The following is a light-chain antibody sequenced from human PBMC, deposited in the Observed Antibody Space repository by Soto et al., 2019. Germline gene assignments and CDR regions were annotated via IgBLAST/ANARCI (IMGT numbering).Light chain of an antibody. J-gene: IGKJ1*01. CDR2: GAS. CDR1: QSISDT. Sequence: EIVMTQSPATLSVSPGGRATLSCRASQSISDTLAWYQQKPGQAPRLLIHGASTRAPGFPARFSGSVSGTDFTLTISSLQSEDFAVYYCQQYDNWPWTFVQGTKVEIK. V-gene: IGKV3-15*01. CDR3: QQYDNWPWT.